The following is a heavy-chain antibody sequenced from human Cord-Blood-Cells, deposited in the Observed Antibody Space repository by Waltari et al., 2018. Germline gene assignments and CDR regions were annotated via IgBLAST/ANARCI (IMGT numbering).Heavy chain of an antibody. V-gene: IGHV2-26*01. CDR2: IFSNDEK. CDR3: ARTPVYSSGWYYFDY. D-gene: IGHD6-19*01. J-gene: IGHJ4*02. CDR1: GFSLSNARMG. Sequence: QVTLKESGPVLVKPTETLTLTCTVSGFSLSNARMGVRWIRQPPGKALEWLAHIFSNDEKSYSTSLKSRLTISKDTSKSQVVLTMTNMDPVDTATYYCARTPVYSSGWYYFDYWGQGTLVTVSS.